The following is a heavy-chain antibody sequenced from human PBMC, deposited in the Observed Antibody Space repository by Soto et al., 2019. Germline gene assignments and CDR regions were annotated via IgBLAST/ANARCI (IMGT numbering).Heavy chain of an antibody. V-gene: IGHV3-23*01. CDR2: ISGSGGST. Sequence: GGSLRLSCAASGFTFSSYAMSWVRQAPGKGLEWVSAISGSGGSTYYADSVKGRFTISRDNSKNTLYLQMISLRAEDTAVYYCAKVEWELLSYFDYWGQGTLVTVSS. CDR1: GFTFSSYA. J-gene: IGHJ4*02. D-gene: IGHD1-26*01. CDR3: AKVEWELLSYFDY.